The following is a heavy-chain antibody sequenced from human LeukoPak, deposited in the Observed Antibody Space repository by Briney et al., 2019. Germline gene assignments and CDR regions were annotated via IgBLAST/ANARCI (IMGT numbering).Heavy chain of an antibody. CDR3: ARATRDGSYYILAFDI. D-gene: IGHD1-26*01. CDR2: IIPIFGTA. V-gene: IGHV1-69*05. CDR1: GGTFSSYA. J-gene: IGHJ3*02. Sequence: SVKVSCKASGGTFSSYAISWVRQAPGQGLEWMGGIIPIFGTANYAQKFQGRVTITTDESTSTAYMELSSLRSEDTAVYYWARATRDGSYYILAFDIWAQGTMVTVSS.